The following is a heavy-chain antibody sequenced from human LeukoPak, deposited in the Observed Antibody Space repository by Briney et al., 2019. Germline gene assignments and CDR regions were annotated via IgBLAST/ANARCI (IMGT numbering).Heavy chain of an antibody. J-gene: IGHJ6*03. D-gene: IGHD2-21*02. CDR2: IIPIFGTA. CDR3: AREYMGDPPEYYMDV. CDR1: GGTFSSYA. Sequence: ASVKVSCKASGGTFSSYAISWVRQAPGQGLEWMGGIIPIFGTANYAQKFQGRVTITADKSTSTAYMELSSLRSEDTAVYYCAREYMGDPPEYYMDVWGKGTTVTVSS. V-gene: IGHV1-69*06.